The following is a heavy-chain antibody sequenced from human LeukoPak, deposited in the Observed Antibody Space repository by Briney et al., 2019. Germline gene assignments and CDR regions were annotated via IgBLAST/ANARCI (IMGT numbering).Heavy chain of an antibody. D-gene: IGHD4-17*01. CDR1: GGSFSGYY. Sequence: SETLSLTCAVYGGSFSGYYWSWIRQPPGKGLEWIGEINHSGSTNYNPSLKSRVTISVDTSKNQFSLKLSSVTAADTAVYYCVGGVYGDHTVDFWGQGTLVTVSS. CDR2: INHSGST. J-gene: IGHJ4*02. V-gene: IGHV4-34*01. CDR3: VGGVYGDHTVDF.